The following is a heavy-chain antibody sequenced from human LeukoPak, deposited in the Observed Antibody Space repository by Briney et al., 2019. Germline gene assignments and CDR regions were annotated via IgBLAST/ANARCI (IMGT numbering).Heavy chain of an antibody. CDR3: ARYRRGSYSSDY. Sequence: GKSLKISCMGSGYSFTSYWISWVRQMPGKGLEWMGRIDPSDSYTNYSPSFQGHVTISADKSISTAYLQWSSLKASDTAMYYWARYRRGSYSSDYWGQGTLVTVSS. D-gene: IGHD1-26*01. CDR1: GYSFTSYW. V-gene: IGHV5-10-1*01. CDR2: IDPSDSYT. J-gene: IGHJ4*02.